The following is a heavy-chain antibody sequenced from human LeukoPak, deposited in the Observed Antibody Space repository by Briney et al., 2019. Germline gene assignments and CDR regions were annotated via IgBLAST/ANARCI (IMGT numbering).Heavy chain of an antibody. CDR2: INPNSGDT. Sequence: ASVKVSCKASGYTFTGYYMHWIRQAPGQGLEWMGRINPNSGDTNYAQKFQGRVTMTRDTSITTAYMELSRLRSDDTALYHCARVDYDSGSWKWGQGTLVTVSS. D-gene: IGHD3-10*01. J-gene: IGHJ4*02. V-gene: IGHV1-2*02. CDR1: GYTFTGYY. CDR3: ARVDYDSGSWK.